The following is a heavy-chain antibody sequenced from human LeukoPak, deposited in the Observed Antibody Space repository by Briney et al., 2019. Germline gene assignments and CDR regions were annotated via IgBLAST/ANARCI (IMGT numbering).Heavy chain of an antibody. CDR1: GFTFSSYW. CDR3: ARESYCGGDCSDYYYYGMDV. D-gene: IGHD2-21*02. V-gene: IGHV3-7*01. CDR2: IKQDGSEK. Sequence: GGSLRLSCAASGFTFSSYWMSWVRQAPGKGLEWVANIKQDGSEKYYVDSVKGRFTISRDNAKNSLYLQMNSLRAVDTAVYYCARESYCGGDCSDYYYYGMDVWGQGTTVTVSS. J-gene: IGHJ6*02.